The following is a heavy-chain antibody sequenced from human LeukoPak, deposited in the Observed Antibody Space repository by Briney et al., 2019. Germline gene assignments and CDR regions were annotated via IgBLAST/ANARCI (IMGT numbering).Heavy chain of an antibody. CDR2: ISTSGDTT. CDR1: GFIFRSYE. CDR3: ARGAGYVFDY. J-gene: IGHJ4*02. V-gene: IGHV3-48*03. Sequence: GGSLGLSCAASGFIFRSYEINWVRQAPGKGLEWVSYISTSGDTTYYADSVEGRFTVSRDNAKNSLFMQMNSLRAEDTGIYYCARGAGYVFDYWGQGTLVTISS. D-gene: IGHD2-15*01.